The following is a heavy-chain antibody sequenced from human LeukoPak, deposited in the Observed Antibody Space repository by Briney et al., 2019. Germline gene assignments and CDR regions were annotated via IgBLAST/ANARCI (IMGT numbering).Heavy chain of an antibody. D-gene: IGHD6-13*01. V-gene: IGHV4-34*01. CDR2: INHSGST. CDR1: GGSFSGYY. J-gene: IGHJ4*02. CDR3: ARGRSEGQQLVLVSDY. Sequence: SETLSLTCAVYGGSFSGYYWSWIRQLPGKGLEWIGEINHSGSTNYNPSLKSRVTISVDTSKNQFSLKLSSVTAADTAVYYRARGRSEGQQLVLVSDYWGQGTLVTVSS.